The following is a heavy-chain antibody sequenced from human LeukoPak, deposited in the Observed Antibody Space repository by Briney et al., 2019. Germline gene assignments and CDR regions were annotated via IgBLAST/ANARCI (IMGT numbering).Heavy chain of an antibody. J-gene: IGHJ4*02. CDR1: GGSISSSSYY. V-gene: IGHV4-39*07. Sequence: SETLSLTCTVSGGSISSSSYYWGWIRQPPGKGLEWIGSIYYSGSTYYNPSLKSRVTISVDTSKNQFSLKLSSVTAADTAVYYCARGDDRHVGFWSGYYKAFDYWGQGTLVTVSS. D-gene: IGHD3-3*01. CDR3: ARGDDRHVGFWSGYYKAFDY. CDR2: IYYSGST.